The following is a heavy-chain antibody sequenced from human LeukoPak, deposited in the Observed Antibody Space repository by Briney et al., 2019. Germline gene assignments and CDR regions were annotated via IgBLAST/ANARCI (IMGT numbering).Heavy chain of an antibody. CDR1: GGSISSYY. D-gene: IGHD3-22*01. Sequence: SETLSLTCTVSGGSISSYYWSWIRQPPGKGLEWIGYIYYSGSTSYNPSLKSRVTISVDTSKNQFSLKLTSVTAADTAVYYCARGPYKYDGSGAFDIWGQGTMVTVSS. J-gene: IGHJ3*02. V-gene: IGHV4-59*08. CDR2: IYYSGST. CDR3: ARGPYKYDGSGAFDI.